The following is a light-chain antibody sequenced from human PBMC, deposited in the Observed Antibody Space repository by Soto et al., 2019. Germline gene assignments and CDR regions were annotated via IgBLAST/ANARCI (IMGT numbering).Light chain of an antibody. CDR1: QGISNY. J-gene: IGKJ3*01. CDR2: GAV. Sequence: IQLTQSPSSLSASIGDRVTITCRASQGISNYLAWYQQKPGKAPKLLIYGAVTLQSGVPSRFSGSGSGTDFTLTISSLQPDDLATYYCLQLNNFPPFTFGPGTKVDLK. CDR3: LQLNNFPPFT. V-gene: IGKV1-9*01.